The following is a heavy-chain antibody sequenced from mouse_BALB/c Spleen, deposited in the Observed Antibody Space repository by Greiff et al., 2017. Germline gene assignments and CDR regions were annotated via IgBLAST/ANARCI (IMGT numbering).Heavy chain of an antibody. D-gene: IGHD1-1*02. CDR2: IDPETGGT. CDR1: GFTFTDYE. CDR3: TRRYDFCAMDY. J-gene: IGHJ4*01. Sequence: VQLQQSGAELVRPGASVTLSCKASGFTFTDYEMHWVKQTPVHGLEWIGAIDPETGGTAYNQKFKDKATLTAEKSSSTAYMELRSLTSEDSAVYYYTRRYDFCAMDYWGQGTSVTVSS. V-gene: IGHV1-15*01.